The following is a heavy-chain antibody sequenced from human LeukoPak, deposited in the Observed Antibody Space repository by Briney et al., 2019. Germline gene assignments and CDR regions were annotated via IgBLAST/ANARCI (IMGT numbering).Heavy chain of an antibody. J-gene: IGHJ3*02. CDR2: IYTSGST. CDR1: GGSISSGSYY. D-gene: IGHD2-2*02. Sequence: SETLSLTCTVSGGSISSGSYYWSRIRQPAGKGLEWIGRIYTSGSTNYNPSLKSRVTISVDTSKNQFSLKLSSVTAADTAVYYCAREGPPECSSTSCYTGEAFDIWGQGTMVTVSS. CDR3: AREGPPECSSTSCYTGEAFDI. V-gene: IGHV4-61*02.